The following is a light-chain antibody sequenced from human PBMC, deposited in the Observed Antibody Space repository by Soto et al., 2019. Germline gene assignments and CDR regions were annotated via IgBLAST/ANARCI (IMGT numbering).Light chain of an antibody. V-gene: IGLV1-51*01. CDR2: DST. Sequence: QSVLTQPPSVSAAPGQKVTISCSGSSSNIGPNSVSWYLQLPGTAPKLLIYDSTNRPSGIPDRFSGSKSGTSATLAITGLQTGDEDYYYCGTWDTDLRAGVFGGGTKLTVL. CDR1: SSNIGPNS. CDR3: GTWDTDLRAGV. J-gene: IGLJ2*01.